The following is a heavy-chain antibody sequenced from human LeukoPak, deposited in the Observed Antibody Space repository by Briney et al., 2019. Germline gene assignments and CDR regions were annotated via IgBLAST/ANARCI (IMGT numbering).Heavy chain of an antibody. CDR1: GFTVSSNY. V-gene: IGHV3-53*01. Sequence: GGSLRLSCAAAGFTVSSNYMSWVRQAPGKGLEWVSVIYSGGSTYYADSVKGRFTISRDNSKNTLYLQMNSLRAEDTAVYYCAKDLRGYYGSGSYRGYWGQGTLVTVSS. D-gene: IGHD3-10*01. CDR3: AKDLRGYYGSGSYRGY. CDR2: IYSGGST. J-gene: IGHJ4*02.